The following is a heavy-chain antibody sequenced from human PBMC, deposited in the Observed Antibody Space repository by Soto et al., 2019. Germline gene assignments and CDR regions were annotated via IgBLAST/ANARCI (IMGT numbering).Heavy chain of an antibody. D-gene: IGHD2-8*01. CDR2: ISYDGSHQ. CDR3: AKDPKCCTIGSHFLDNWFDP. J-gene: IGHJ5*02. V-gene: IGHV3-30*18. CDR1: GFTFSNYG. Sequence: GGSLRLSCAASGFTFSNYGMHWVRQTPGKGLEWVAVISYDGSHQFYTDSVKGRFTISRDNSKNTLYLQMNSLKTEDTAMCYCAKDPKCCTIGSHFLDNWFDPWGQGTLVTVSS.